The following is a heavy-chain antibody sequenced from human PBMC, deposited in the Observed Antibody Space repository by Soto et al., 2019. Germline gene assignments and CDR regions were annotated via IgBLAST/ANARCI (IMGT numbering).Heavy chain of an antibody. D-gene: IGHD3-16*02. V-gene: IGHV1-69*01. CDR1: GGTFNMYA. CDR3: ARSIGSGGVIGGFDY. J-gene: IGHJ4*02. Sequence: QVQLVQSGAEVRKPGSAVRVSCKASGGTFNMYAMNWVRQAPGHGLEWMAGIIPIFDTPRYSQQFQGRVKITVDESTSTAYMELSSLRSEDTAIYYCARSIGSGGVIGGFDYWGQGTLVTVAS. CDR2: IIPIFDTP.